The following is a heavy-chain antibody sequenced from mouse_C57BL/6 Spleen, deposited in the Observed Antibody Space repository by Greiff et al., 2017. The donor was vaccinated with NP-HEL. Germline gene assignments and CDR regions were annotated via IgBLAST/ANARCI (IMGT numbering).Heavy chain of an antibody. CDR3: ARLDSNYDY. CDR2: IDPSDSYT. CDR1: GYTFTSYW. J-gene: IGHJ2*01. D-gene: IGHD2-5*01. Sequence: VQLQQPGAELVKPGASVKLSCKASGYTFTSYWMQWVKQRPGQGLEWIGEIDPSDSYTNYNQKFKGKATLTVDTSSSTAYMQLSSLTSEDSAVYYCARLDSNYDYWGQGTTLTVSS. V-gene: IGHV1-50*01.